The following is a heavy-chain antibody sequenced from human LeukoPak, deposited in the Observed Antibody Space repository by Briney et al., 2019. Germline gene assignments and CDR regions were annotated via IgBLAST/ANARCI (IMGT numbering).Heavy chain of an antibody. CDR2: IIPIFGTA. CDR3: ARVVPDGYSDY. CDR1: GGTFSSYA. D-gene: IGHD5-18*01. Sequence: WASVKVSCKASGGTFSSYAISWVRQAPGQGLEWMGGIIPIFGTANYAQKFQGRVTITADESTSTAYMELSSLRSEDTAVCYCARVVPDGYSDYWGQGALATVSS. J-gene: IGHJ4*02. V-gene: IGHV1-69*13.